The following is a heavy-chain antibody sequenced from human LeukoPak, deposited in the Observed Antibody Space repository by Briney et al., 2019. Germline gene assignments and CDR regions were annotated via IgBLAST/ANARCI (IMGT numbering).Heavy chain of an antibody. J-gene: IGHJ3*02. D-gene: IGHD3-3*01. CDR1: GYTFTSYG. CDR3: ARGNYDFWSGTAAFDI. Sequence: ASVKVSCKASGYTFTSYGISWVRQAPGQGLEWMGWISAYNGNTNYAQKLQGRVTMTTDTSTSTAYMELRSLRSDDTAVYYCARGNYDFWSGTAAFDIWGQGTMVTVSS. V-gene: IGHV1-18*01. CDR2: ISAYNGNT.